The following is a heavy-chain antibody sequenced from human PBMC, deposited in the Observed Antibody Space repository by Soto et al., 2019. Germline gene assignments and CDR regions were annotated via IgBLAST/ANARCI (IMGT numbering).Heavy chain of an antibody. D-gene: IGHD2-2*02. V-gene: IGHV3-23*01. CDR2: ISGSGGST. J-gene: IGHJ6*02. Sequence: GGSLRLSCAASGFTFSSYAMSWVRQAPGKGLEWVSAISGSGGSTYYADSVKGRFTISRDNSKNTLYLQMNSLRAEDTAVYYCAKPNALQDIVVVPAAIRGDYYYYGMDVWGQGTTVTVSS. CDR1: GFTFSSYA. CDR3: AKPNALQDIVVVPAAIRGDYYYYGMDV.